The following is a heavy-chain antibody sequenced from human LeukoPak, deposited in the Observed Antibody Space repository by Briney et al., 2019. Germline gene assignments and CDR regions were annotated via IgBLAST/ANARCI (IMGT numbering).Heavy chain of an antibody. V-gene: IGHV3-74*01. CDR2: VNTDGRTT. CDR3: SMDLSGAHDY. CDR1: GFTVSSNY. D-gene: IGHD2-2*03. Sequence: QSGGSLRLSCAASGFTVSSNYMSWVRQAPGKGLVWVSRVNTDGRTTNYADSVRGRFTISRDNAENTLYLQMNSLRVEDTAVYYCSMDLSGAHDYWGQGSVVTVSS. J-gene: IGHJ4*02.